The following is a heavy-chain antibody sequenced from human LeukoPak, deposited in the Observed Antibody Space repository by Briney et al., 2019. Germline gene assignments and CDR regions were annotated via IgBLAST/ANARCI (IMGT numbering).Heavy chain of an antibody. CDR2: ISASGGST. CDR3: ARDGMARNKGGNPGFDP. J-gene: IGHJ5*02. Sequence: ASVKVSCKATGYTFTSYYRYWVRQPPGQGLDGMGIISASGGSTSYAQKFQGRVTLTRDMSPSTVYMEVSSARDEDTGVYYCARDGMARNKGGNPGFDPWGQGTLVTVS. CDR1: GYTFTSYY. V-gene: IGHV1-46*01. D-gene: IGHD5-24*01.